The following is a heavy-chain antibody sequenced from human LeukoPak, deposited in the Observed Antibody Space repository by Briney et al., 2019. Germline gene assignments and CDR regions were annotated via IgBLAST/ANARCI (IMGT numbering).Heavy chain of an antibody. V-gene: IGHV4-59*12. CDR1: GGSISSYY. CDR3: ARENIGDYGGNKSFDY. J-gene: IGHJ4*02. Sequence: SETLSLTCTVSGGSISSYYWSWIRQPPGKGLEWIGYIYYSGSTNYNPSLKSRVTISVDTSKNQFSLKLSSVTAADTAVYYCARENIGDYGGNKSFDYWGQGTLVTVSS. CDR2: IYYSGST. D-gene: IGHD4-23*01.